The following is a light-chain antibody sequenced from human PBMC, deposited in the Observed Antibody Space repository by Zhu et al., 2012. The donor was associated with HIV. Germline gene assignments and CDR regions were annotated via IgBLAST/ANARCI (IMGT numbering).Light chain of an antibody. CDR3: QQYYSWST. CDR2: GAS. J-gene: IGKJ1*01. Sequence: EIVMTQSPGTLSVSPGERVTLSCRASQSVNRNLAWYQQKPGQAPRLLMYGASTRATDIPARFSGGGSGTEFTLTISSLQSEDFALYYCQQYYSWSTFGQGTKVEV. V-gene: IGKV3-15*01. CDR1: QSVNRN.